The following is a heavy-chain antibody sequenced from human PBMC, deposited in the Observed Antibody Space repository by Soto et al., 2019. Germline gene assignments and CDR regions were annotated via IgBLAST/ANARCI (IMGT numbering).Heavy chain of an antibody. D-gene: IGHD2-15*01. J-gene: IGHJ6*02. CDR1: GGSCSGYY. CDR3: ARGLYCSGGSCYYLYYYYYGMDV. V-gene: IGHV4-34*01. CDR2: INHSGST. Sequence: PSETLSLTCAGDGGSCSGYYWSWVRQPPGQGLEWVGEINHSGSTNYNPSLKSRVTISVDTSKNQFSLKLSSVTAADTAVYYCARGLYCSGGSCYYLYYYYYGMDVWGQGTTVTVS.